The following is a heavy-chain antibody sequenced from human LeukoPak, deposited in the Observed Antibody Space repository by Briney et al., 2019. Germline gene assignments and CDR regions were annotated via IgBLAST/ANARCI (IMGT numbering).Heavy chain of an antibody. Sequence: ASVKVSCKASGYTFTSHGISWVRQAPGQGLEWMVWISAYNGNTDYAQKVQGRVTMTTDTSTSTAYMELRSLRSDDTAVYYCARDQGSKGFDCWGQGTLVTVSS. J-gene: IGHJ4*02. CDR2: ISAYNGNT. V-gene: IGHV1-18*01. CDR1: GYTFTSHG. CDR3: ARDQGSKGFDC.